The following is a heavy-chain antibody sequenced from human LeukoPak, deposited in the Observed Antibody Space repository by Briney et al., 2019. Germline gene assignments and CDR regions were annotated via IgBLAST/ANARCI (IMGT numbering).Heavy chain of an antibody. V-gene: IGHV1-69*06. CDR1: GGTFSSYA. CDR3: ARDGGEYCSSTSCDPGY. J-gene: IGHJ4*02. CDR2: IIPIFGTA. Sequence: ASVKVSCKCSGGTFSSYAISWVRQPPGQGLEWVGSIIPIFGTANYAQKFQGRVTITADKSTSTAYKELSSLRPEETAVYYCARDGGEYCSSTSCDPGYWGQGTLVTVSS. D-gene: IGHD2-2*01.